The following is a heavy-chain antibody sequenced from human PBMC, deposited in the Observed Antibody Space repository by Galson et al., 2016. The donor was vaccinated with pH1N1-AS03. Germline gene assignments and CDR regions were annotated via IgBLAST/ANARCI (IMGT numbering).Heavy chain of an antibody. CDR2: ISWNSGTF. CDR1: GFNFDNYA. CDR3: AKSYHGDVFDI. J-gene: IGHJ3*02. D-gene: IGHD2-21*01. Sequence: SLRLSCAASGFNFDNYAMHWVRQARGKGLEWVSGISWNSGTFDYADSVKGRFTISRDNAKNSLYSQMNSLTADDSALYYCAKSYHGDVFDIWGQGTMVTVSS. V-gene: IGHV3-9*01.